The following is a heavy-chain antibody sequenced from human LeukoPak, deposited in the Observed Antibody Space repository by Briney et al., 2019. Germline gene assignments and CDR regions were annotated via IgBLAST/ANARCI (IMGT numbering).Heavy chain of an antibody. V-gene: IGHV3-30*03. CDR3: ARDKYGSGSYSWSKRLDY. D-gene: IGHD3-10*01. J-gene: IGHJ4*02. CDR1: GFTFSSYG. CDR2: FSYDGSTK. Sequence: GGSLRLSCAASGFTFSSYGMHWVRQAPGKGLEWVAIFSYDGSTKYYADSVKGRFTISRDNAKNSLFLQMNNLRAEDTAVYYCARDKYGSGSYSWSKRLDYWGQGTLVTVSS.